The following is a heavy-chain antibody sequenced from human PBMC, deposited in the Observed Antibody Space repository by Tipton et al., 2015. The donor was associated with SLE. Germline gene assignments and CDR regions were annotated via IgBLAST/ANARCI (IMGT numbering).Heavy chain of an antibody. V-gene: IGHV3-30*02. D-gene: IGHD3-10*01. CDR1: GFTFSSYG. CDR3: AKDQDYYGSGTFFDY. Sequence: SLRLSCAASGFTFSSYGMHWVRQAPGKGLEWVAFIRYDGSNKYCADSVKGRFTISRDNSKNTLYLQMNSLRAEDTAVYYCAKDQDYYGSGTFFDYWGQGTLVTVSS. J-gene: IGHJ4*02. CDR2: IRYDGSNK.